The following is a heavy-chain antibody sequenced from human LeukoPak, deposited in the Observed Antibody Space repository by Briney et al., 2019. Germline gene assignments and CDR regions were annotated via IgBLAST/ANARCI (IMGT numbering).Heavy chain of an antibody. CDR1: GFTFSSYA. D-gene: IGHD6-13*01. CDR3: ARDHDSSSCPYFDY. CDR2: ISGGGGST. J-gene: IGHJ4*02. V-gene: IGHV3-23*01. Sequence: GGSLRLSCAASGFTFSSYAMSWVRQAPGKGLEWVSAISGGGGSTYYADSVKGRFTISRDNSKNTLYLQMNSLRAEDTAVYYCARDHDSSSCPYFDYWGQGTLVTVSS.